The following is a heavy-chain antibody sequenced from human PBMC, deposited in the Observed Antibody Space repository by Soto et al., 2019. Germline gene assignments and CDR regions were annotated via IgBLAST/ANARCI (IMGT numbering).Heavy chain of an antibody. CDR1: GFTFSSYA. J-gene: IGHJ6*02. CDR2: ISYDGSNK. V-gene: IGHV3-30-3*01. CDR3: ASVDTAMVPEAYYYYGMDV. D-gene: IGHD5-18*01. Sequence: QVQLVESGGGVVQPGRSLRLSCAASGFTFSSYAMHWVRQAPGKGLEWVAVISYDGSNKYYADSVKGRFTISRDNSKNTLYLKMNSLRAEDTAVYYCASVDTAMVPEAYYYYGMDVWGQGTTVTVSS.